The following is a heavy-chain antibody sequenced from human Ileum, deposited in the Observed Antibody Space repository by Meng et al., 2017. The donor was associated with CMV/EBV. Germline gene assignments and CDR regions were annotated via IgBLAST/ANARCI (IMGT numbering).Heavy chain of an antibody. CDR3: ARGPIVETPSSIPVWFDP. V-gene: IGHV3-21*01. CDR2: ISTDTHYI. CDR1: GFTFSTYA. Sequence: GGSLRLCCAASGFTFSTYAMNWVRQAPGKGLEWVSSISTDTHYIYYADSVKGRFAMSRDDAKSSIYLQMDSLRAGDTAVYFCARGPIVETPSSIPVWFDPWGQGTLVTVSS. J-gene: IGHJ5*02. D-gene: IGHD2-2*02.